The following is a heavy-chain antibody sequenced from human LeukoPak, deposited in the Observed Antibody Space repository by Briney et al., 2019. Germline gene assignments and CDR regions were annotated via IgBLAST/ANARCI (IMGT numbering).Heavy chain of an antibody. CDR2: INHSGST. D-gene: IGHD2-21*02. Sequence: SETLSLTCAVYGGSFSGYYWSWIRQPPGKGLEWIGEINHSGSTNYNPSLKSRVTISVDTSQNQFSLKLSSVTAADTAVYYCARGSLSQVTHGGYFDYWGQGTLVTVSS. CDR1: GGSFSGYY. CDR3: ARGSLSQVTHGGYFDY. J-gene: IGHJ4*02. V-gene: IGHV4-34*01.